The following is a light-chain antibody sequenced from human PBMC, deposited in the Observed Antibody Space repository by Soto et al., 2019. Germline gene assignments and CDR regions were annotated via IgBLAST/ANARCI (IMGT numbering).Light chain of an antibody. CDR3: QSYDSRNVV. J-gene: IGLJ2*01. V-gene: IGLV6-57*02. CDR2: ADD. CDR1: SGSIASNY. Sequence: NFMLTQPHSVSESPGKTVTISCTGSSGSIASNYVQWYQQRQGSAPTTVIYADDQRPSGVPDRFSGSIDSSSNSASLTISGLSTEDEADYYCQSYDSRNVVFGGGTKLTVL.